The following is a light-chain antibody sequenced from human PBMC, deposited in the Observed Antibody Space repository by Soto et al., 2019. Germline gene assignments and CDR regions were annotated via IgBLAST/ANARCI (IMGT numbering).Light chain of an antibody. Sequence: EIVLTQSPGTLSLSPGERATLSCRASQSVSSSYLAWYQQKPGQAPRLLIYGASSRATGIPDRFSGSGSGTDFTLTISRLEPEDFAVYYFQQYGSSPPITFGQGTRLEI. CDR1: QSVSSSY. CDR3: QQYGSSPPIT. V-gene: IGKV3-20*01. CDR2: GAS. J-gene: IGKJ5*01.